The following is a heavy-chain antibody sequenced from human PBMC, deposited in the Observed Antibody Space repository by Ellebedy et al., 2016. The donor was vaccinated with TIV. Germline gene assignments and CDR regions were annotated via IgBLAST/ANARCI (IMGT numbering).Heavy chain of an antibody. J-gene: IGHJ4*02. D-gene: IGHD2-8*01. CDR2: IHYSGST. V-gene: IGHV4-39*07. CDR1: GGSISSGNYY. CDR3: ARNGDY. Sequence: SETLSLXCTVSGGSISSGNYYWGWVRQPPGKGLEWIGCIHYSGSTYYNPSLKSRVTISVDTSKNQFSLKLSSVTAADTAVYYCARNGDYWGQGTLVTVSS.